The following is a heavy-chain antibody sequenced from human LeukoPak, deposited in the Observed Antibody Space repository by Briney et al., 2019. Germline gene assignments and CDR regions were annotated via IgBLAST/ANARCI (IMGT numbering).Heavy chain of an antibody. CDR3: ARDLARGYSYGYNAFDI. CDR2: ITAGNGNT. Sequence: ASVKVSCKAFGYNFNSYGIGWVRQAPRQGLEWMGWITAGNGNTNYAQKVQGRVTMTTDTSTSTAYMELRSLRSDDTAVYFCARDLARGYSYGYNAFDIWGQGTMVTVSS. V-gene: IGHV1-18*01. D-gene: IGHD5-18*01. J-gene: IGHJ3*02. CDR1: GYNFNSYG.